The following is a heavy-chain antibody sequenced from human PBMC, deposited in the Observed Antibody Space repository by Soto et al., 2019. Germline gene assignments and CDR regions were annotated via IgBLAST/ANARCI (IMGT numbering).Heavy chain of an antibody. D-gene: IGHD4-17*01. CDR3: ARDLRGSGVYGDYG. J-gene: IGHJ4*02. Sequence: PGGSLRLSCAASGFTFSSSWMHWVRQAPGKGLVWVSRVSGDWSSTNYADSVKGRFTISRDNSKNTLYLQMNSLRAEDTAVYYCARDLRGSGVYGDYGWGQGTLVTVSS. CDR2: VSGDWSST. CDR1: GFTFSSSW. V-gene: IGHV3-74*01.